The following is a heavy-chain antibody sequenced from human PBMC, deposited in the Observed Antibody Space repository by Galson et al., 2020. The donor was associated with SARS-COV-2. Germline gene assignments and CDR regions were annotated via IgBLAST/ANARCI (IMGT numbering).Heavy chain of an antibody. CDR3: ARSYCGGDCYSPFAY. V-gene: IGHV1-69*01. CDR1: GGSFSSDA. J-gene: IGHJ4*02. D-gene: IGHD2-21*01. CDR2: IMPIFGVP. Sequence: KISCQASGGSFSSDAFSWVRQAPGQGLEWMGGIMPIFGVPDLAQTFQGRLTITADESTSTVYMELSGLGYEDTAVYYCARSYCGGDCYSPFAYWSQGTRVTVSS.